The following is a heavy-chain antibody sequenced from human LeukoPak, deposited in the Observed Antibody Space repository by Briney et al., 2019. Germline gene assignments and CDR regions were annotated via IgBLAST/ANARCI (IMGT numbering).Heavy chain of an antibody. D-gene: IGHD3-10*01. CDR2: IYHSGST. J-gene: IGHJ4*02. Sequence: PSETLSLTCAVSGGSISSSNWWSWVRQPPGKGLEWIGEIYHSGSTNYNPSLKSRVTISVDNSKNQFSLKLSSVTAADTAVYYCARARGVGYYFDYWGQGTLVTVSS. V-gene: IGHV4-4*02. CDR3: ARARGVGYYFDY. CDR1: GGSISSSNW.